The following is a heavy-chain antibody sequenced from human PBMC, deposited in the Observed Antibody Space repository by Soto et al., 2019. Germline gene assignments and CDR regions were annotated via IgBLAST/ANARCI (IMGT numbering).Heavy chain of an antibody. D-gene: IGHD3-9*01. CDR2: INHSGST. V-gene: IGHV4-34*01. CDR1: GGSFSGYY. Sequence: SETLSLTCAVYGGSFSGYYWSWIRQPPGKGLEWIGEINHSGSTNYNPSLKSRVTISVDTSKNQFSLKLSSVTAADTAVYYCASSILTGAHKYFDYWGQGTLVTVSS. J-gene: IGHJ4*02. CDR3: ASSILTGAHKYFDY.